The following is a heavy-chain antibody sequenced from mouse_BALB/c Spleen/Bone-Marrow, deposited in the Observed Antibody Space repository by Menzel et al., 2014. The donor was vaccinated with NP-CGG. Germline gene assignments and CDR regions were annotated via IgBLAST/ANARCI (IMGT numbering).Heavy chain of an antibody. CDR2: INPDSSTI. CDR1: GFDFSRYW. V-gene: IGHV4-1*02. CDR3: ARAKYGNTWFAY. J-gene: IGHJ3*01. D-gene: IGHD2-10*02. Sequence: EVKLMESGGGLVQPGGSLKLSCAASGFDFSRYWMNWVRQAPGNGLEWIGEINPDSSTINYTPPLKDKFIISRDNAKNTLYLQMNKVRSEDTALYYCARAKYGNTWFAYWDEGTLVTVSA.